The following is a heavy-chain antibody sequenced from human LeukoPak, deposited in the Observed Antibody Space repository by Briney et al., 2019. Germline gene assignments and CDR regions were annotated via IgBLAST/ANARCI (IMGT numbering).Heavy chain of an antibody. D-gene: IGHD1-26*01. Sequence: GEPLQISCKGSGYSFTSYWIGWVRQMPGKGLEWMGIIYPGDSDTGYSPSFQGQVTISADKSISTAYLQWSSLKASDTAMYYCARRQYSGSYSYEDAFDIWGQGTMVTVSS. J-gene: IGHJ3*02. V-gene: IGHV5-51*01. CDR3: ARRQYSGSYSYEDAFDI. CDR2: IYPGDSDT. CDR1: GYSFTSYW.